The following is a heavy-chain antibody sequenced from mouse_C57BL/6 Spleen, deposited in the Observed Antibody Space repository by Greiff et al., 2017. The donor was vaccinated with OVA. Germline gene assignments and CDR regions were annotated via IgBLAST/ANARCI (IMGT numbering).Heavy chain of an antibody. D-gene: IGHD2-4*01. V-gene: IGHV1-69*01. CDR2: IDPSDSYT. CDR3: ARRGGLRRSHWYFDV. Sequence: QVQLQQPGAELVMPGASVKLSCKASGYTFTSYWMHWVKQRPGQGLEWIGEIDPSDSYTNYNQKFKGKSTLTVDKSSSTAYMQLSSLTSEDSAVYDCARRGGLRRSHWYFDVWGTGTTVTVSS. CDR1: GYTFTSYW. J-gene: IGHJ1*03.